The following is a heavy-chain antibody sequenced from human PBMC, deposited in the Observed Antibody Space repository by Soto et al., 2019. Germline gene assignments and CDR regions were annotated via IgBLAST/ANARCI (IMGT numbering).Heavy chain of an antibody. CDR2: FYDPGRT. J-gene: IGHJ6*02. CDR1: GGSMKNYY. V-gene: IGHV4-59*01. Sequence: QVQLQESGPGLVKPSETLSLTCSVSGGSMKNYYWTWIRQPPGKGLEWNGFFYDPGRTNTTPSLDSRATILVDTTKNQVSLTMASVPAAESAMYFCARASTPTVTPRGSYYYSGMDVWCRGTGVTVPS. CDR3: ARASTPTVTPRGSYYYSGMDV. D-gene: IGHD2-2*01.